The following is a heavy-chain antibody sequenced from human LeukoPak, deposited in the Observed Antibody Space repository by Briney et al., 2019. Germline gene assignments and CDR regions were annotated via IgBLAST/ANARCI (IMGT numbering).Heavy chain of an antibody. J-gene: IGHJ4*02. V-gene: IGHV1-46*01. CDR2: INPSGGST. Sequence: VSVKVSCKASGYTFTSYYMHWVRQAPGQGLEWMGIINPSGGSTSYAQKFQGRVTMTRDMSTSTVYMELSSLRSEDTAVYYCARSWIQLWSAFDYWGQGTLVTVSS. D-gene: IGHD5-18*01. CDR1: GYTFTSYY. CDR3: ARSWIQLWSAFDY.